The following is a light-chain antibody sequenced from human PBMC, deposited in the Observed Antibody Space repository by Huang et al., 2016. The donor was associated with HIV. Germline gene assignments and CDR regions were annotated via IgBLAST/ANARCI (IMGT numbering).Light chain of an antibody. Sequence: DIQITHSPSTLSASVGDMVTSTCRASPGISSWLAWYQQKPGKAPKLLIYKASTLESGVPSRFSGSGSGTDFALTISSLQPDDFATYYCQQYNSYLLTFGGGTKVEIK. J-gene: IGKJ4*01. CDR2: KAS. CDR1: PGISSW. V-gene: IGKV1-5*03. CDR3: QQYNSYLLT.